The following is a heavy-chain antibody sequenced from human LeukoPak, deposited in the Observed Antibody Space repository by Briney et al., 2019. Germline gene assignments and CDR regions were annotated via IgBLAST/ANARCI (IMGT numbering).Heavy chain of an antibody. D-gene: IGHD6-19*01. CDR3: ARYLAVAGTATFDY. V-gene: IGHV5-51*01. CDR1: GSIFTSYW. CDR2: IYPGDSDT. Sequence: GASLQISCKGSGSIFTSYWIGWVRQLPGKGLEWMGIIYPGDSDTRYSPSFQGQVTISADKSISTAYLQWSSLKASDTAMYYCARYLAVAGTATFDYWGQGTLVTVSS. J-gene: IGHJ4*02.